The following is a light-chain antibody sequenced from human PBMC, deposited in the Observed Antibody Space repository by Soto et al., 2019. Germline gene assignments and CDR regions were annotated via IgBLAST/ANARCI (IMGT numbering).Light chain of an antibody. CDR2: EVS. J-gene: IGLJ1*01. CDR3: GSYTTSITDF. V-gene: IGLV2-14*03. CDR1: SSDVGAYS. Sequence: QSALTQPASVSGSPGQSITISCTGTSSDVGAYSVSWYQQHPGNAPKLMIYEVSNRPSGVSNRFSGSKSDNTASLTISGLQAEDEADYYCGSYTTSITDFFGTGTKVTVL.